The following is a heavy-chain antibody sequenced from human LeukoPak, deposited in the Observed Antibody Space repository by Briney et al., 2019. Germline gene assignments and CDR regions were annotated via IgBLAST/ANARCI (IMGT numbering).Heavy chain of an antibody. CDR2: MSGSGDTT. D-gene: IGHD6-19*01. Sequence: GGSLRLSCAASGFTFGTHAMTWVRQAPGKGLEWVSGMSGSGDTTYYADSVKGRFTISRDNSKNTLFLQMNSLRAEDTAVYYCAKLAGISGWYVYYFDYWGQGALVTVS. CDR3: AKLAGISGWYVYYFDY. V-gene: IGHV3-23*01. J-gene: IGHJ4*02. CDR1: GFTFGTHA.